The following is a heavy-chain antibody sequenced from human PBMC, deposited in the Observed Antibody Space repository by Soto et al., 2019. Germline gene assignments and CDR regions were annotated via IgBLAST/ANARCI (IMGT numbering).Heavy chain of an antibody. D-gene: IGHD6-19*01. V-gene: IGHV3-64*01. J-gene: IGHJ4*02. CDR3: ARERGEYTSGWYDY. CDR1: GFTFTSHA. Sequence: EVQLVESGGGLVQPGGSLRLSCAASGFTFTSHAIHWVRQAPGKGLEYVSSMTSNGDRADYANSVKGRFTVSRDESKNTLYLQMDSLGTEDMAVYYCARERGEYTSGWYDYWGQGTLVTVSS. CDR2: MTSNGDRA.